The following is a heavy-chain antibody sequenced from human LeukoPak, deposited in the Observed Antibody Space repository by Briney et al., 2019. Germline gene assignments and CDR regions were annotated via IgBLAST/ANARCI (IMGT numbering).Heavy chain of an antibody. J-gene: IGHJ4*02. CDR3: ARSPVVVMDTAMVAPPLIFDY. D-gene: IGHD5-18*01. CDR1: GYTFTGYY. Sequence: ASVKVSCKASGYTFTGYYMHWVRQAPGQGLGWMGWINPNSGGTNYAQKFQGRVTMTRDTSISTAYMELSSLRSDDTAVYYCARSPVVVMDTAMVAPPLIFDYWGQGTLVTVSS. CDR2: INPNSGGT. V-gene: IGHV1-2*02.